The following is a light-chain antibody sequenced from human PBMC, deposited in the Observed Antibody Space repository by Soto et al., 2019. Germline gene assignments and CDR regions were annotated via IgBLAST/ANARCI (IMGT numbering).Light chain of an antibody. CDR2: DVN. Sequence: QSVLTQPASVSWSPGQSITISCTGTSSDIGGYNYVSWYQQHPGKAPKLMIYDVNNRPSGVSNRFSGSKSGNTASLTISGLQAEDEADYYCSSYTSSSTRVFGTGTKAPS. CDR3: SSYTSSSTRV. CDR1: SSDIGGYNY. V-gene: IGLV2-14*01. J-gene: IGLJ1*01.